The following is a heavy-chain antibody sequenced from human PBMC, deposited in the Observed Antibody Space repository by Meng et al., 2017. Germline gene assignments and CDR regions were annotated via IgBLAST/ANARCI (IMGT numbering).Heavy chain of an antibody. CDR2: IYSGCST. J-gene: IGHJ4*02. CDR1: GITVSSNY. CDR3: ARESRDGYNSY. D-gene: IGHD5-24*01. V-gene: IGHV3-66*02. Sequence: GESLKISCAASGITVSSNYMSWVRQAPGKGLEWVSVIYSGCSTYYADYVKGRFTISRDNSENTLYLQMNSRRADDTGVYYCARESRDGYNSYWGQGTLVTVSS.